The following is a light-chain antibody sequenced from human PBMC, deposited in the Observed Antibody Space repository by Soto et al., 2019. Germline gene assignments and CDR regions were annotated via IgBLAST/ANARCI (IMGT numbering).Light chain of an antibody. Sequence: QSVLTQPASVSGSPGQSITISCTGTSSDVGGYNYVSWYQQHPGKAPKLMIYDVSNRPSGVSNRFSGSKSGNTASLTISGLQAEDEADYYCSSYTSSRTPYVVFGGGTKLTVL. V-gene: IGLV2-14*01. J-gene: IGLJ2*01. CDR2: DVS. CDR3: SSYTSSRTPYVV. CDR1: SSDVGGYNY.